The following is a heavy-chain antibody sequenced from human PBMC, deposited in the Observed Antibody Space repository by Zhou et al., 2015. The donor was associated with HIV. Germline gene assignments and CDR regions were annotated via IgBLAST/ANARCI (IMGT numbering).Heavy chain of an antibody. V-gene: IGHV3-33*08. J-gene: IGHJ6*02. D-gene: IGHD3-9*01. CDR3: AGGGTYYDILTGYYRPNFYYYYGMDV. CDR2: IWYDGSNK. Sequence: QVQLVESGGGVVQPGKSLRLSCAASRFTFNSYGMHWVRQAPGKGLEWVAVIWYDGSNKYYADSVKGRFTISRDNSKNTLYLQMNSLRAEDTAVYYCAGGGTYYDILTGYYRPNFYYYYGMDVWGQGTTVTVSS. CDR1: RFTFNSYG.